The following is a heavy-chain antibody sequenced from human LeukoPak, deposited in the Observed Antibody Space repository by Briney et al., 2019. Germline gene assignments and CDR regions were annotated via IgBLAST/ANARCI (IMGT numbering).Heavy chain of an antibody. D-gene: IGHD3-9*01. V-gene: IGHV3-48*02. CDR2: ISSRSSSI. J-gene: IGHJ4*02. CDR1: GFTLSEYS. Sequence: SGGSLRLSCAASGFTLSEYSINWVRQAPGKGLEWVSFISSRSSSIYYADSVKGRFTIPRDNAKKSLYLQMNSLRDEDTAVYYCARVGYDILPGFHYWGQGTLVTVSS. CDR3: ARVGYDILPGFHY.